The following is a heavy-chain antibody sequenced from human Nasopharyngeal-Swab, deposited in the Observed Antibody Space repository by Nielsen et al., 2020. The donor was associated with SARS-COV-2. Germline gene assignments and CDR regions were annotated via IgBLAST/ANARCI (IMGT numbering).Heavy chain of an antibody. Sequence: GASLKISCAASGFTFSSYDMHWVRQATGKGLEWVSAIGTAGDTYYPGSVKGRFTISRENAKNSLYLQMNSLRAGDTAVYYCARASPYYYGSGSYSRDYYYGMDVWGQGTTVTVSS. CDR1: GFTFSSYD. D-gene: IGHD3-10*01. CDR2: IGTAGDT. CDR3: ARASPYYYGSGSYSRDYYYGMDV. J-gene: IGHJ6*02. V-gene: IGHV3-13*01.